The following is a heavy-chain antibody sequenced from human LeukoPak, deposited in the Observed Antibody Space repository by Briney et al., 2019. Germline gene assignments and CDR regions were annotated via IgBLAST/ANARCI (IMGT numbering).Heavy chain of an antibody. V-gene: IGHV1-18*01. Sequence: ASVKVSCKASGYTFTSQGISWVRQAPGQGHGWMGWISAYNGTTNYAQKLQGTVTMTTDTSTSTAYMELRSLRSDDTAVYYCARVRYSSSWPLDYWGQGTLVTVSS. D-gene: IGHD6-13*01. CDR1: GYTFTSQG. CDR3: ARVRYSSSWPLDY. CDR2: ISAYNGTT. J-gene: IGHJ4*02.